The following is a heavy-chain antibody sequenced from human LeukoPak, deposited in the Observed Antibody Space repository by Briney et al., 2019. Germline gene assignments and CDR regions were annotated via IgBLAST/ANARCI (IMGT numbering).Heavy chain of an antibody. V-gene: IGHV3-30*02. CDR3: AKDRPRCSTTTCYSYFDY. J-gene: IGHJ4*02. CDR1: GFTFSSYG. D-gene: IGHD2-2*01. Sequence: GGSLRLSCAASGFTFSSYGIHWVRQAPGKGLEWVAFIRHDGSNENYADSVKGRFTTSRDDSKNMVSLQMNSLRAEDTAVYYCAKDRPRCSTTTCYSYFDYWGQGTLVTVSS. CDR2: IRHDGSNE.